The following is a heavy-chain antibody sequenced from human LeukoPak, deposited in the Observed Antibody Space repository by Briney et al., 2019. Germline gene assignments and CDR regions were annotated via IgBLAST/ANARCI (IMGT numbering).Heavy chain of an antibody. V-gene: IGHV3-66*01. CDR2: IYSGGST. CDR1: GFTVSSNY. CDR3: ARGGYSSGWYTYDFDY. J-gene: IGHJ4*02. Sequence: PGGSLRLSCAASGFTVSSNYMSWVRQAPGKGLEWVSVIYSGGSTYYADSVKGRFTISRDNSKNTLYLQMNSLRAEDTAVYYCARGGYSSGWYTYDFDYWGQGTLVTVSS. D-gene: IGHD6-19*01.